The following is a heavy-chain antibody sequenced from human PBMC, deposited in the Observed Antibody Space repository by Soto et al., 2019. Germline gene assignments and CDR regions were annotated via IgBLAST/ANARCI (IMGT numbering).Heavy chain of an antibody. J-gene: IGHJ4*02. D-gene: IGHD5-18*01. CDR1: GGSIRSYY. CDR2: IYYSGST. V-gene: IGHV4-59*01. Sequence: SETLSLTCTVSGGSIRSYYWSWIRQPPGKGLEWIGYIYYSGSTNYNPSLKSRVTISVDTSKNQFSLKLSSVTAADTAVYYCARRYGYSFDYWGQGTLVTVSS. CDR3: ARRYGYSFDY.